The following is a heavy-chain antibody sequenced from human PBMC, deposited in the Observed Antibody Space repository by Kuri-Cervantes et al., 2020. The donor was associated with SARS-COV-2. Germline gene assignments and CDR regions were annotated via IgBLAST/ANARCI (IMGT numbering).Heavy chain of an antibody. CDR1: GFTFSSYA. J-gene: IGHJ4*02. CDR3: ARYPYYCGGDCYIDY. CDR2: ISGSGGNT. D-gene: IGHD2-21*02. V-gene: IGHV3-23*01. Sequence: GESLKISCAASGFTFSSYAMSWVRQAPGQGLEWVSAISGSGGNTYYADSVKGRFTISRDNSKNTLYLQMNSLRAEDTAVYYCARYPYYCGGDCYIDYWGQGTLVTVSS.